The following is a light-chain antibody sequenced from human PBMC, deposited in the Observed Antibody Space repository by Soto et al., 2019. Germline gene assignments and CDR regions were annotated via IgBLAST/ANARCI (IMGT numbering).Light chain of an antibody. J-gene: IGLJ1*01. Sequence: SVLTQPASVSGSPGQSITISFTGTTSDVSIYNYVSWYQQHPGKAPKLMIYGVSNRPSGVSNRFSGAKSGHTASLTISGLQVEDEADYYCCSYTSSTNYVFGPGTKVTVL. CDR3: CSYTSSTNYV. CDR2: GVS. CDR1: TSDVSIYNY. V-gene: IGLV2-14*01.